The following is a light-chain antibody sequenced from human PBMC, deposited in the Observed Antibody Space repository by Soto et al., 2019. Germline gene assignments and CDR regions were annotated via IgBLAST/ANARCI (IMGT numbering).Light chain of an antibody. V-gene: IGKV1-39*01. CDR3: QQSYSTPPGT. J-gene: IGKJ1*01. CDR2: AAS. CDR1: QSISSY. Sequence: DIQLTQSPYSLSASVGDSVTLTCLASQSISSYLNWYQQKPGKAPKLLIYAASSLQSGVPSRFSGSGSGTDFTLTISSLQPEDFATYYCQQSYSTPPGTFGQGTKVDIK.